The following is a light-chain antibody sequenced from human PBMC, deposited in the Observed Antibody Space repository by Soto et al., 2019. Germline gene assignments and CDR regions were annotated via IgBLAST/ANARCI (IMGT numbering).Light chain of an antibody. J-gene: IGKJ4*01. CDR3: QQYNSWPLI. CDR1: QSISSY. CDR2: AAS. Sequence: DIQMTQSPSSLSASVGDRVTITCRASQSISSYLNWYQQKPGKAPKLLIYAASSLQSGVPSRFSGSGSGTEFTLTISSLQSEDFAVYYCQQYNSWPLIFGGGTKVDIK. V-gene: IGKV1-39*01.